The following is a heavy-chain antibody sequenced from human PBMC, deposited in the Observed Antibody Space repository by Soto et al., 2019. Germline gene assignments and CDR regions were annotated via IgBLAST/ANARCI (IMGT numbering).Heavy chain of an antibody. Sequence: GGSLRLSCSASGFTFSSYAMHWVRQAPGKGLEYVSAISSNGGSTYYADSVKGRFTISRDNSKNTLYLQMSSLRAEDTAVYYCAKGYCSSTSCYQVIPLWGQGTLVTVSS. CDR3: AKGYCSSTSCYQVIPL. V-gene: IGHV3-64D*06. J-gene: IGHJ4*02. CDR1: GFTFSSYA. CDR2: ISSNGGST. D-gene: IGHD2-2*01.